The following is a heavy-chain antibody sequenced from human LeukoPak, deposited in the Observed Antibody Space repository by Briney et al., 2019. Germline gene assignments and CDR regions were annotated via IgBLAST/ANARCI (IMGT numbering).Heavy chain of an antibody. CDR2: INAGNGNT. V-gene: IGHV1-3*01. Sequence: ASVKVSCKASGYTLTSYAMHWVRQAPGQRLEWMGWINAGNGNTKYSQKFQGRVTITRDTSASTAYMELSSLRSEDTAVYYCARDHYYGSGTLYGMDVWGKGTTVTVSS. J-gene: IGHJ6*04. D-gene: IGHD3-10*01. CDR3: ARDHYYGSGTLYGMDV. CDR1: GYTLTSYA.